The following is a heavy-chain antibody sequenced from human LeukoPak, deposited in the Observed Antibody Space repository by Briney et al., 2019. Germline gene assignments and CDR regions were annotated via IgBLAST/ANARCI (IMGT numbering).Heavy chain of an antibody. J-gene: IGHJ4*02. CDR1: GFTFSSYA. V-gene: IGHV3-30-3*01. D-gene: IGHD3-10*01. CDR2: ISYDGSNK. Sequence: PGGSLRLSCAASGFTFSSYAMHWVRQAPGKGLEWVAVISYDGSNKYYADSVKGRFTISRDNSKNTLYLQMNSLRAEDTAVYYCARAREISITMVRGHFDYWGQGTLVTVSS. CDR3: ARAREISITMVRGHFDY.